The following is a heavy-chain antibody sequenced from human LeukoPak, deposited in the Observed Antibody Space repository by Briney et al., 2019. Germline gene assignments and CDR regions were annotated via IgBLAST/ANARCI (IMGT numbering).Heavy chain of an antibody. CDR3: ARVLGPTIAALWS. D-gene: IGHD6-13*01. CDR2: INPDSGGT. J-gene: IGHJ4*02. Sequence: GASVKVSCKASGYTFTGYYLHWVRQAPGQGLEWMGWINPDSGGTDYAQNFQGRVTLTRDTSISTAYMELYRLRSDDTAVYFCARVLGPTIAALWSWGQGTLVTVSS. V-gene: IGHV1-2*02. CDR1: GYTFTGYY.